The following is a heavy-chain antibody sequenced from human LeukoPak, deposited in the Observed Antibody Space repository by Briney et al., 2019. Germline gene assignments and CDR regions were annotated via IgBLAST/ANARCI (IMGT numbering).Heavy chain of an antibody. J-gene: IGHJ5*02. CDR2: IYDSGGT. D-gene: IGHD6-13*01. Sequence: SETLSLTCTVSGGSISSYYWSWIRQPPGKGLEWIGYIYDSGGTNYNPSLKSRVTISVDTSKNQFSLKLSSVTAADTAVYYCARMWGQQLANWFDPWGQGTLVTVSS. V-gene: IGHV4-59*08. CDR3: ARMWGQQLANWFDP. CDR1: GGSISSYY.